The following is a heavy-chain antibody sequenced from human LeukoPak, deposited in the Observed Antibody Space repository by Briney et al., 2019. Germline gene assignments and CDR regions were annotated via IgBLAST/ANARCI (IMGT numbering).Heavy chain of an antibody. D-gene: IGHD2-2*01. CDR2: IYYSGST. V-gene: IGHV4-31*03. CDR1: GGSISSGGYY. CDR3: ARERYCSSTSCYAEGWYFDL. Sequence: SQTLSLTCTVSGGSISSGGYYWSWIRQHPGKGLEWIGYIYYSGSTYYNPSLKSRVTISVDTSKNQFSLKLSSVTAADTAVYYCARERYCSSTSCYAEGWYFDLWGRGTLVTVSS. J-gene: IGHJ2*01.